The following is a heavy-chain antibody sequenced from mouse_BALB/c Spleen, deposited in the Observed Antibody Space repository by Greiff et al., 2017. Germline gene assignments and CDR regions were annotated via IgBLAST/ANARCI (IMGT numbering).Heavy chain of an antibody. CDR1: GYSITSDYA. J-gene: IGHJ3*01. CDR2: ISYSGST. D-gene: IGHD2-4*01. V-gene: IGHV3-2*02. CDR3: AREAIYYDYDGFAY. Sequence: DVKLVESGPGLVKPSQSLSLTCTVTGYSITSDYAWNWIRQFPGNKLEWMGYISYSGSTSYNPSLKSRISITRDTSKNQFFLQLNSVTTEDTATYYCAREAIYYDYDGFAYWGQGTLVTVSA.